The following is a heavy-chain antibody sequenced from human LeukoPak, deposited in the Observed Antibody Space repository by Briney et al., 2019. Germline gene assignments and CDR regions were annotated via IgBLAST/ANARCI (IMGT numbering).Heavy chain of an antibody. CDR2: IWYDGSNK. CDR3: ARAVAADGGMDV. V-gene: IGHV3-33*01. CDR1: GFTSRSDG. D-gene: IGHD2-15*01. J-gene: IGHJ6*02. Sequence: PGGTLRLSCAASGFTSRSDGMTRVPRAPGKGRKWVAVIWYDGSNKYYADSVKGRFTISRDNSKNTLYLQMNSLRAEDTAVYYCARAVAADGGMDVWGQGTTVTVSS.